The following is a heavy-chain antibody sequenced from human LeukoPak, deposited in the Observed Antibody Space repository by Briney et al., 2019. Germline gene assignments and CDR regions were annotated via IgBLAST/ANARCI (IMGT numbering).Heavy chain of an antibody. CDR1: GGSISSGSYY. Sequence: SETLSLTCTVSGGSISSGSYYWSWIRQPAGKGLEWIGRIYTSGSTNYNPSLKSRVTISVDTSKNQFSLKLSSVTAADTAVYYCAREWAYCGGDCSYFDYWGQGTLVTVSS. CDR3: AREWAYCGGDCSYFDY. CDR2: IYTSGST. J-gene: IGHJ4*02. V-gene: IGHV4-61*02. D-gene: IGHD2-21*01.